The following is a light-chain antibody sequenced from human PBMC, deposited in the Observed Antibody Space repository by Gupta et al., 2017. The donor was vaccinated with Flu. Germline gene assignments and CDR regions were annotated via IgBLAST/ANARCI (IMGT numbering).Light chain of an antibody. CDR2: GAS. CDR1: QSISSN. J-gene: IGKJ5*01. V-gene: IGKV3-15*01. CDR3: HQHDDWPPMT. Sequence: IVMTPSPDTLSVSPGERATLSCRASQSISSNLPGYQHKPGRAPRLLIFGASTRATGSADRCRGSGWGTEYTLTIISLESEDFAVYYCHQHDDWPPMTFGQWTRLEIK.